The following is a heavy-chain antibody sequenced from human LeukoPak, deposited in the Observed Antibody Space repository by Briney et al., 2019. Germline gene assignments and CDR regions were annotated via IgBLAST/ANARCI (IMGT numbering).Heavy chain of an antibody. Sequence: GGSLRLSCAASGFTLNNYGMHWVRQAPGKGLEWVAAISYDGSDKYYADSVRGRFTISRDSSKNTLYLQMSSLRADDTAVYYCATGRPRDTVLVPVPTFDYWGQGTLVTVSS. V-gene: IGHV3-33*05. CDR3: ATGRPRDTVLVPVPTFDY. CDR1: GFTLNNYG. J-gene: IGHJ4*02. D-gene: IGHD5-18*01. CDR2: ISYDGSDK.